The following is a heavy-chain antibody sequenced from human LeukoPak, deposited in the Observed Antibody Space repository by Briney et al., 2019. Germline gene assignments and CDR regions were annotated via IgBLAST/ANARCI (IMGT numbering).Heavy chain of an antibody. CDR1: GGSISSYY. CDR2: IYYSGST. CDR3: ARDTNAYYDFWSGYLGAFDI. J-gene: IGHJ3*02. V-gene: IGHV4-59*01. D-gene: IGHD3-3*01. Sequence: PSVTLSLTCTVSGGSISSYYWSWIRQPPGKGLEWIGYIYYSGSTNYNPSLKSRVTISVDTSKNQFSLKLSSVTAADTAVYYCARDTNAYYDFWSGYLGAFDIWGRGTMVTVSS.